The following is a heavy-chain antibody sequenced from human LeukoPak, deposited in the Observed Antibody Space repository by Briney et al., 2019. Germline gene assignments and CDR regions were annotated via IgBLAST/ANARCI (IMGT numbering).Heavy chain of an antibody. J-gene: IGHJ6*02. Sequence: GGSPRLSCAASGFSFSSYWMNWVRRAPGRGPEWLANIKEDGSKQYYVDSVKGRFTISRDNAKNSLYLQMDSLRAEDTAVYYCARDPGRQYSSIADVWGQGTTVTVSS. D-gene: IGHD6-19*01. CDR1: GFSFSSYW. CDR2: IKEDGSKQ. CDR3: ARDPGRQYSSIADV. V-gene: IGHV3-7*03.